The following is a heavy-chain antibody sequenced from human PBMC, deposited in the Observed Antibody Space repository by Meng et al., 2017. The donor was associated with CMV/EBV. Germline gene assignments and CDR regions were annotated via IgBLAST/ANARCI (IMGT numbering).Heavy chain of an antibody. D-gene: IGHD2-2*01. J-gene: IGHJ4*02. CDR2: IYHSGST. Sequence: SETLSLTCAVSGGSISSSNWWRWVRQPPGKGLEWIGEIYHSGSTNYNPSLKSRVTISVDKSKNQFSLKLSSVTAADTAVYYCARGYCSSTNCPEGYWGQGTLVTVSS. CDR1: GGSISSSNW. V-gene: IGHV4-4*02. CDR3: ARGYCSSTNCPEGY.